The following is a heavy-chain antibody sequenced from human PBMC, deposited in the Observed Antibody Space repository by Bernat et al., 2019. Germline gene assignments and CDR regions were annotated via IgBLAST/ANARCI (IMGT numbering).Heavy chain of an antibody. CDR2: ISAYNGNT. CDR1: GYTFTSYG. J-gene: IGHJ4*02. Sequence: QVQLVQSGAEVKKPGASVKVSRKASGYTFTSYGISWVRQAPGQGLEWMGWISAYNGNTNYAQKLQGRVTMTTDTSTSTAYMELRSLRSDDTAVYYCARDRPLPRYSGYDLSYWGQGTLVTVSS. V-gene: IGHV1-18*01. CDR3: ARDRPLPRYSGYDLSY. D-gene: IGHD5-12*01.